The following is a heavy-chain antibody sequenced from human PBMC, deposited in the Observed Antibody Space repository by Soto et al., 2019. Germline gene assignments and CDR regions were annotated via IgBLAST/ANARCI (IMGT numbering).Heavy chain of an antibody. V-gene: IGHV3-21*01. Sequence: EVQLVESGGGLVKPGGSLRLSCAASGFTFSSYSMNWVRQAPGKGLEWVSSISSSSSYIYYADSVKGRFTISRDNAKNSLYLQMNSLRAEETAVYYCARENVVVVAATRGAFDIWGQGRMVTVSS. J-gene: IGHJ3*02. CDR2: ISSSSSYI. CDR3: ARENVVVVAATRGAFDI. D-gene: IGHD2-15*01. CDR1: GFTFSSYS.